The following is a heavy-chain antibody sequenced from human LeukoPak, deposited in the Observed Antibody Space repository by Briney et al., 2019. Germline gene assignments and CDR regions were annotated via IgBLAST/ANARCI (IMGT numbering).Heavy chain of an antibody. CDR3: ARSSCGGDCYPYNWFDP. J-gene: IGHJ5*02. Sequence: SETLSLTCTVSGGSISSSSYYWGWIRQPPGKGLEWIGSIYYSGSTYYNPSLKSRVTISVDTSKNQFSLKLSSVTAADTAVYYCARSSCGGDCYPYNWFDPWGQGTLVTVSS. V-gene: IGHV4-39*07. D-gene: IGHD2-21*02. CDR2: IYYSGST. CDR1: GGSISSSSYY.